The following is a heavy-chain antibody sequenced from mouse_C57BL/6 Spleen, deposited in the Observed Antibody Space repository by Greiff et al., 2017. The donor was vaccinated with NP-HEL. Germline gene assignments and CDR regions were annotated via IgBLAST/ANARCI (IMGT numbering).Heavy chain of an antibody. D-gene: IGHD1-1*01. CDR3: TRAVITTVVAPFDY. CDR2: ISSGGDYI. CDR1: GFTFSSYA. Sequence: EVHLVESGEGLVKPGGSLKISCAASGFTFSSYAMSWVRQTPEKRLEWVAYISSGGDYIYYAATVKGRFTSSIDNARNTLYLQMSSLKTEDTAMYYCTRAVITTVVAPFDYWGQGTTLTVSS. J-gene: IGHJ2*01. V-gene: IGHV5-9-1*02.